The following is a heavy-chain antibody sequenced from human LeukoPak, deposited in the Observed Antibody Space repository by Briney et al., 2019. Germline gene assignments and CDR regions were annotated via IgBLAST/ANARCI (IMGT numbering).Heavy chain of an antibody. J-gene: IGHJ5*02. CDR3: ARSKFTMARGVNPYNWFDP. Sequence: GASVKVSCKASGYTFTGYYMHWVRQAPGQGLKWMGWINPNSGGTNYAQKFQGRVTMTRDTSISTAYMELSRLRSDDTAVYYCARSKFTMARGVNPYNWFDPWGQGTLVTVSS. CDR2: INPNSGGT. D-gene: IGHD3-10*01. V-gene: IGHV1-2*02. CDR1: GYTFTGYY.